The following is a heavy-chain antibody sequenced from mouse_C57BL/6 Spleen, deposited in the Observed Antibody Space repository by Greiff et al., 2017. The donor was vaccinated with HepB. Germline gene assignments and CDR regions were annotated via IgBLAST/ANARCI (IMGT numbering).Heavy chain of an antibody. J-gene: IGHJ4*01. V-gene: IGHV1-81*01. CDR1: GYTFTSYG. CDR2: IYPRSGNT. CDR3: ARHYGSSSPYAMDY. D-gene: IGHD1-1*01. Sequence: QVQLQQSGAELARPGASVKLSCKASGYTFTSYGISWVKQRTGQGLEWIGEIYPRSGNTYYNEKFKGKATLTADKSSSTAYMELRSLTSEDSAVYFCARHYGSSSPYAMDYWGQGTSVTVSS.